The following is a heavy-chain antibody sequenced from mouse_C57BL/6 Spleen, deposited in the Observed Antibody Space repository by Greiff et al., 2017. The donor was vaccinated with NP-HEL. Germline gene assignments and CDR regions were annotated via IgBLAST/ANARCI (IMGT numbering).Heavy chain of an antibody. V-gene: IGHV1-19*01. CDR3: ARYHLLRLREGDY. CDR1: GYTFTDYY. J-gene: IGHJ2*01. CDR2: INPYNGGT. Sequence: EVMLVESGPVLVKPGASVKMSCKASGYTFTDYYMNWVKQSHGKSLEWIGVINPYNGGTSYNQKFKGKATLTVDKSSSTAYMELNSLTSEDSAVYYCARYHLLRLREGDYWGQGTTLTVSS. D-gene: IGHD2-4*01.